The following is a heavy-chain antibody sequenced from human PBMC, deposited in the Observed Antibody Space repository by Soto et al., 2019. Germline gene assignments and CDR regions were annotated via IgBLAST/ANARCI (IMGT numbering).Heavy chain of an antibody. J-gene: IGHJ3*02. D-gene: IGHD6-25*01. V-gene: IGHV4-30-4*01. CDR2: IYYSGST. CDR1: GGSISSGDYY. CDR3: ARVRTAEAKGAFDI. Sequence: QVQLQESGPGLVKPSQTLSLTCTVSGGSISSGDYYWSWIRQPPGKGLEWIGYIYYSGSTYYNPSLQSRVTISVDTSKNQFSLKLSSVTAADTAGYYCARVRTAEAKGAFDIWGQGTMVTVSS.